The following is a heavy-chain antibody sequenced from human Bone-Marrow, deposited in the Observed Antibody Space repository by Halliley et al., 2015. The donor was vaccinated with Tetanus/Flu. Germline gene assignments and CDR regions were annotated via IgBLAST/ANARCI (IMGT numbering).Heavy chain of an antibody. D-gene: IGHD4-17*01. CDR3: AKAGDYGDYWDY. Sequence: SLRLSCAASGLTVNTNYMSWVRQAPGKGLEWVSLVYSSGSTAYAGSVRGRFTISRDNSKNTVFLQMNNLRAGETAVYYCAKAGDYGDYWDYWGQGILVTVS. CDR1: GLTVNTNY. V-gene: IGHV3-53*01. CDR2: VYSSGST. J-gene: IGHJ4*02.